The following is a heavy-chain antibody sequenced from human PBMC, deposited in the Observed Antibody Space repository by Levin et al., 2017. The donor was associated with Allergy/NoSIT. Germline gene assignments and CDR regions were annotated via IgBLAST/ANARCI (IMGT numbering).Heavy chain of an antibody. D-gene: IGHD4-23*01. CDR2: IYYTGPT. CDR3: ARIRNAGGKGWFDT. CDR1: GDSISTGHYY. V-gene: IGHV4-31*03. Sequence: SETLSLTCTVSGDSISTGHYYWSWIRQHPGKGLEWIGHIYYTGPTYYNPPLRSRLSISVDTSENPLSLNLTSVTAADTAVYCCARIRNAGGKGWFDTWGQGTRVTVSS. J-gene: IGHJ5*02.